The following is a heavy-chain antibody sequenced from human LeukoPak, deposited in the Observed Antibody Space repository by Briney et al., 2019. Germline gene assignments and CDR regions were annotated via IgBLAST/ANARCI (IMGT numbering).Heavy chain of an antibody. CDR3: ARRYCSGGACYRHLDY. CDR1: GYTFTSYG. D-gene: IGHD2-15*01. Sequence: ASVKVSCKASGYTFTSYGLSWVRQAPGQGLEWMGWISPKNGNTNYAQNLQGRVSLTTDTSTSTAYMELRSLRSDDTAMYYCARRYCSGGACYRHLDYWGQGTLVTVSS. V-gene: IGHV1-18*01. CDR2: ISPKNGNT. J-gene: IGHJ4*02.